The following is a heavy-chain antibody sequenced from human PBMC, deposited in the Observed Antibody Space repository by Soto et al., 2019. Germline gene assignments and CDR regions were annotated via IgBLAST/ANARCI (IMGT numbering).Heavy chain of an antibody. CDR1: GFPFSTYW. CDR2: INQDGSER. CDR3: GTELYY. D-gene: IGHD1-7*01. Sequence: EVHLVESGGGLVQPGGSLRISCAASGFPFSTYWMSWVRQAPGKGLEWVANINQDGSERHYVDSVRGRFTISRDNAENSLFLQMNSLRAEDTAVYYCGTELYYWGQGTLVAVSS. J-gene: IGHJ4*02. V-gene: IGHV3-7*01.